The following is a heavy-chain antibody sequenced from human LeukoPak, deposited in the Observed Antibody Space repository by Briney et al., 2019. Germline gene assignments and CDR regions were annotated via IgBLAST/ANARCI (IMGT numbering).Heavy chain of an antibody. D-gene: IGHD2-15*01. CDR1: GGSLSSYY. Sequence: SETLSLTCTGSGGSLSSYYWSWMRQPPGKGLECIGYISYSGTTNYNPSLKSRVTISVAPSKNQSSLKLRSVTAPDTAVYYCARDRGSYFDYWGQGTLVTVSS. CDR2: ISYSGTT. J-gene: IGHJ4*02. V-gene: IGHV4-59*01. CDR3: ARDRGSYFDY.